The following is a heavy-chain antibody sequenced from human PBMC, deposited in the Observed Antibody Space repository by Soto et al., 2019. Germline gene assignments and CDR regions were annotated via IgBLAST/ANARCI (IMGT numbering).Heavy chain of an antibody. D-gene: IGHD3-22*01. CDR1: GYTFTSYD. CDR2: MNPNSGNT. Sequence: QVQLVQSGAEVKKHGASVKVSCKASGYTFTSYDINWVRHPTGQRLEWMGWMNPNSGNTGYAQKFQGRVTMTRNTSISTGYTELSSLRSEDKAVYYCSRGACYYGSRGDDHKYCFDCWGQVTRVAVAA. V-gene: IGHV1-8*01. CDR3: SRGACYYGSRGDDHKYCFDC. J-gene: IGHJ4*02.